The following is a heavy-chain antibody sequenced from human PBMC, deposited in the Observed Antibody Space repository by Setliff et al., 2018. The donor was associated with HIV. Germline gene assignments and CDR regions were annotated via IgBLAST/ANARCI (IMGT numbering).Heavy chain of an antibody. J-gene: IGHJ3*02. D-gene: IGHD6-13*01. Sequence: ASVKVSCKASGYTFTSYGISWVRQAPGQGLEWMGWISPATDKTNYAQKLQGRLTMTTDTSTSTAYMELRSLRFDDTAVYYCTRTSSSRPDAFDIWGQGTMVTVSS. CDR3: TRTSSSRPDAFDI. V-gene: IGHV1-18*01. CDR2: ISPATDKT. CDR1: GYTFTSYG.